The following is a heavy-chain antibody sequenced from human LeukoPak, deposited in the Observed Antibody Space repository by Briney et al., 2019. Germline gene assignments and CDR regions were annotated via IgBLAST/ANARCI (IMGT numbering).Heavy chain of an antibody. CDR1: GGSIISSTYY. Sequence: KPSETLSLTCTVSGGSIISSTYYWGWVRQSPGKGLEWIGNIYYSGTTYYNPSLKSRVTISEDTSRSRFSLMLSSVTAADTAIYYCARQVSDYYYHYMDVWGEGTTVIVSS. V-gene: IGHV4-39*01. CDR3: ARQVSDYYYHYMDV. CDR2: IYYSGTT. J-gene: IGHJ6*03.